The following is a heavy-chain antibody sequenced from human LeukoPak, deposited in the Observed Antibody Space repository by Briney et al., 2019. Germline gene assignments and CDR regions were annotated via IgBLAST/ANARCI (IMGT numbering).Heavy chain of an antibody. J-gene: IGHJ4*02. Sequence: GASLRLSCATSGFTFSSYGMSWVRQAPGKGLEWVSAISGSSGTAYYADSVKGRFTISRDNSKYTLYLQMNSLRAEDTAVYYCAKDRGYGGNSALDYWGQGTLVIVSS. D-gene: IGHD4-23*01. CDR1: GFTFSSYG. CDR2: ISGSSGTA. V-gene: IGHV3-23*01. CDR3: AKDRGYGGNSALDY.